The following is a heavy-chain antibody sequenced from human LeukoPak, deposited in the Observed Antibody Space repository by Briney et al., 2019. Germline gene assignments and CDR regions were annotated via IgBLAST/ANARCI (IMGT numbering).Heavy chain of an antibody. CDR3: ARHNYHFDFDY. CDR2: IRSNTGGT. CDR1: GYTFTDLY. Sequence: ASVKVSCKASGYTFTDLYIHWVRQAPGQGLEWMGFIRSNTGGTSYAQKFQGRVTMTRDTSISTAYMELSGLTSDDTAVYFCARHNYHFDFDYWGQGTLVTVSS. D-gene: IGHD4-11*01. J-gene: IGHJ4*02. V-gene: IGHV1-2*02.